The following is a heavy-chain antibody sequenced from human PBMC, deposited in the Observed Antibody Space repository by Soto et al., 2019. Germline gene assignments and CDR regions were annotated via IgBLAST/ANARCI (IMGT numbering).Heavy chain of an antibody. CDR1: GGSISSSTYY. D-gene: IGHD2-15*01. J-gene: IGHJ4*02. V-gene: IGHV4-39*01. Sequence: QLQLQESGPGLVKPSETLSLICTVSGGSISSSTYYWGWIRQPPGKGLEWIGNIYYSGSTYYNPPTKIRSTIPLDTPKNQFSLKRGSVPAPDTAMYFWARHARGSCYSWGQGTLVT. CDR2: IYYSGST. CDR3: ARHARGSCYS.